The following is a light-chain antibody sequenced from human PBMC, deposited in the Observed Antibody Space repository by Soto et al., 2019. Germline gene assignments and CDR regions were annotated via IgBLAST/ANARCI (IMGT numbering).Light chain of an antibody. CDR1: SSDVGGYNY. CDR2: DLS. J-gene: IGLJ1*01. V-gene: IGLV2-14*01. CDR3: SSYTSDNTPV. Sequence: QSALAQPASVSGSPGQSITISCTGTSSDVGGYNYVSWYQQHPGKAPKLMIYDLSNRPSGVSNRFSGSKSGNTASLTFSGLQAEDEADYYCSSYTSDNTPVFGTGTKLTVL.